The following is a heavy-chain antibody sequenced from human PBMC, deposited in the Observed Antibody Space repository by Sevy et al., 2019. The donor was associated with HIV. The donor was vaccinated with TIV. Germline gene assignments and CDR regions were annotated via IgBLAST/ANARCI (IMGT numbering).Heavy chain of an antibody. V-gene: IGHV3-74*01. D-gene: IGHD3-16*02. CDR2: INSDGSST. CDR1: GFTFSSYW. Sequence: GGSLRLPCAASGFTFSSYWMHWVRQAPGKGLVWVSRINSDGSSTSYADSVKGRFTISRDNAKNTLYLQMNSLRAEDTAVYYCARDPDPYDYVWGSYRYTYAFDIWGQGTMVTVSS. CDR3: ARDPDPYDYVWGSYRYTYAFDI. J-gene: IGHJ3*02.